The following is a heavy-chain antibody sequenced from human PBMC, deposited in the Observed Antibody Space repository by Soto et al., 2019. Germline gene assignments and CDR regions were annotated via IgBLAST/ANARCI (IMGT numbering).Heavy chain of an antibody. Sequence: SETLSLTCAVSGGSISSSNWLSWCLQPPGKGREWMGESYHSGSTNYNPSLKSRGTISVDKSKNHFSLKLSSVTAADTAVYYCARGIGSRGGDSWGQGTLVTVS. CDR2: SYHSGST. D-gene: IGHD6-13*01. V-gene: IGHV4-4*02. CDR3: ARGIGSRGGDS. J-gene: IGHJ4*02. CDR1: GGSISSSNW.